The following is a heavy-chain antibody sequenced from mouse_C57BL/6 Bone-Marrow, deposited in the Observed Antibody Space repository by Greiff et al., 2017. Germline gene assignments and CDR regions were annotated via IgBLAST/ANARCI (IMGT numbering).Heavy chain of an antibody. CDR3: ARTGYYSNGLAY. D-gene: IGHD2-5*01. CDR2: FHPYNDDT. Sequence: QVQLKESGAELVKPGASVKMSCKASGYTFTTYPIEWMKQNHGKSLEWIGNFHPYNDDTKYNEKFKGKATLTVEKSSSTVYLELSRLTSDDSAVYYCARTGYYSNGLAYWGQGTLVTVSA. V-gene: IGHV1-47*01. J-gene: IGHJ3*01. CDR1: GYTFTTYP.